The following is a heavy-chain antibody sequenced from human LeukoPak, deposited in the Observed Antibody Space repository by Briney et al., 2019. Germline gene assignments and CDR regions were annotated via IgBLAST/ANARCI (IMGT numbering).Heavy chain of an antibody. CDR1: GYTFDSFG. V-gene: IGHV1-18*01. D-gene: IGHD3-10*01. J-gene: IGHJ4*02. CDR3: ARDVGLYYDSGSVLDQ. Sequence: ASVKVSCKTSGYTFDSFGVSWVRQAPGQGLEWMGWVSGVNGDTKYVQKVKGRVTLTTDTSTSTAYMELRSLRSDDTAVYYCARDVGLYYDSGSVLDQWGQGTRVIVSS. CDR2: VSGVNGDT.